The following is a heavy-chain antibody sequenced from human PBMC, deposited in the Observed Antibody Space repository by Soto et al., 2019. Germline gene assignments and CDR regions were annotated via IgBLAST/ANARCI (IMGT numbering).Heavy chain of an antibody. J-gene: IGHJ5*02. V-gene: IGHV4-34*01. D-gene: IGHD2-15*01. Sequence: QVQLQQWGAGLLKPSETLSLTCAVYGGSFSGYYWSWIRQPPGKGLEWIGEINHSGSTNYNPSLKSRVTISVDTSKNQFSLKLSSVTAADTAVYYCARGTVVVVAATNGPTNWFDPWGQGTLVTVSS. CDR3: ARGTVVVVAATNGPTNWFDP. CDR1: GGSFSGYY. CDR2: INHSGST.